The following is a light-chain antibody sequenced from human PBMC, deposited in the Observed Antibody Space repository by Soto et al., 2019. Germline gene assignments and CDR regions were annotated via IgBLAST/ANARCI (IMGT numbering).Light chain of an antibody. CDR2: AAS. J-gene: IGKJ1*01. CDR3: QQYNNWPVT. Sequence: EIVMTQSPATLSVSLGEGATLSCRASQSVSSNLAWYQHKPGQAPRLLIHAASTRATDIPARFGGSGSGTEFTLTISSLQSEDFGIYYCQQYNNWPVTFGQGTKVEIK. V-gene: IGKV3-15*01. CDR1: QSVSSN.